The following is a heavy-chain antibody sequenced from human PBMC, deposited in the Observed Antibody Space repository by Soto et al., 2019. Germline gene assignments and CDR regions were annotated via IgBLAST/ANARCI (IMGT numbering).Heavy chain of an antibody. J-gene: IGHJ1*01. D-gene: IGHD3-3*01. Sequence: GGSLRLSCAASGFTFSTYSLNWVRQAPGKGLEWVSSINGRSSYIFCADSVKGRFTISRDNAKNSLYLQMNSLRAEDTAVYYCARDTSDLWETDQYFQNWGQGTLVTASS. CDR3: ARDTSDLWETDQYFQN. CDR2: INGRSSYI. CDR1: GFTFSTYS. V-gene: IGHV3-21*01.